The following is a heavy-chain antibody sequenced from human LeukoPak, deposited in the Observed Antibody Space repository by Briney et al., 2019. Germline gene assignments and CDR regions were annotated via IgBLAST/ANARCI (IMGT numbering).Heavy chain of an antibody. CDR1: GYNFTIYW. CDR2: IYPADSET. V-gene: IGHV5-51*01. D-gene: IGHD3-10*01. J-gene: IGHJ4*02. CDR3: VASSRGDGTSYDY. Sequence: GESLKISCKGSGYNFTIYWIGWVRPMPGKGLEWMGIIYPADSETRYSPSFEGQVTISADKSISKSISTAYLQWSSLKASDSAMYYCVASSRGDGTSYDYWGQGTLVTVSS.